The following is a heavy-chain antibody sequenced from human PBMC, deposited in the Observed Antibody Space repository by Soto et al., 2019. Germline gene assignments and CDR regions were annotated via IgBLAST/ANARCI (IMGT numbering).Heavy chain of an antibody. CDR2: INSDGSST. CDR3: ARFRVAGDYVP. J-gene: IGHJ5*02. D-gene: IGHD4-17*01. Sequence: EVQLVESGGGLVQPGGSLRLSCAVSGFTFSNYWMHWVRQAPGKGLVWVSRINSDGSSTSYADFVKGRFTISRDNAKNTLYLQMNSLRAEDTAVYYCARFRVAGDYVPWGQGTLVTVSS. CDR1: GFTFSNYW. V-gene: IGHV3-74*01.